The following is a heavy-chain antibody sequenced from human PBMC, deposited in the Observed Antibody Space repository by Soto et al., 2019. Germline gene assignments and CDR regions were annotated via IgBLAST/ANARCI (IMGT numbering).Heavy chain of an antibody. J-gene: IGHJ6*03. CDR2: IYSGGST. D-gene: IGHD3-3*01. CDR3: GTYYDFWSGYSGGYYYYMDV. V-gene: IGHV3-66*01. Sequence: PGGSLRLSCAASGFTVSSNYMSWVRQAPGKGLEWVSVIYSGGSTYYADSVKGRFTISRDNSKNTLYLQMNSLRAEDTAVYYCGTYYDFWSGYSGGYYYYMDVWGKGTTVTVSS. CDR1: GFTVSSNY.